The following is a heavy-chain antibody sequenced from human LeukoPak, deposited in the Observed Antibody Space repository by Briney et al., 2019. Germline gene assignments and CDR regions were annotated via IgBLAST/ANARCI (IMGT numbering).Heavy chain of an antibody. J-gene: IGHJ5*02. D-gene: IGHD4-17*01. CDR3: ARSFDGDYLTGFDP. Sequence: ASVKVSCEASGYTFTSYAMHWVRQAPGQRLEWMGWINAGNGNTKYSQKFQGRVTITRDTSASTAYMELSSLRSEDTAVYYCARSFDGDYLTGFDPWGQGTLVTVSS. V-gene: IGHV1-3*01. CDR2: INAGNGNT. CDR1: GYTFTSYA.